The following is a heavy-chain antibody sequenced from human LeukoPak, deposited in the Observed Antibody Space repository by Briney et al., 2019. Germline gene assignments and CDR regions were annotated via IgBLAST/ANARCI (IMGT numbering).Heavy chain of an antibody. CDR2: ISAYNGNT. D-gene: IGHD5-18*01. V-gene: IGHV1-18*01. CDR3: ARDRDVDTAMVGDY. Sequence: APVKVSCKASGYTFTSYGISWVRQAPGQGLEWMGWISAYNGNTNYAQKLQGRVTMTTDTSTSTAYMELRSLRSDDTAVYYCARDRDVDTAMVGDYWGQGTLVTVSS. J-gene: IGHJ4*02. CDR1: GYTFTSYG.